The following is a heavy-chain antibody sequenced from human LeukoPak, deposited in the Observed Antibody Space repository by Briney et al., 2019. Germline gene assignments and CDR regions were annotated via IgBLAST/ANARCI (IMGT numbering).Heavy chain of an antibody. V-gene: IGHV3-33*08. CDR3: ARGTKIRDGYGDYDRGAFDI. CDR2: IWYDGSNK. CDR1: GFTFSSYA. Sequence: GGSLRLSCAASGFTFSSYAMSWVRQAPGKGLEWVAVIWYDGSNKYYADSVKGRFTISRDNSKNTLYLQMNSLRAEDTTVYYCARGTKIRDGYGDYDRGAFDIWGQGTMVTVSS. J-gene: IGHJ3*02. D-gene: IGHD4-17*01.